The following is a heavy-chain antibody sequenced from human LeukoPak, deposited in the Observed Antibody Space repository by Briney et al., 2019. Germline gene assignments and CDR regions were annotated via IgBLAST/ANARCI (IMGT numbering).Heavy chain of an antibody. CDR2: IYYSGST. CDR3: ARPSDAYKKGLFDN. CDR1: GGSISSSSYY. J-gene: IGHJ5*02. Sequence: PSETLSLTCTVSGGSISSSSYYWGWIRQPPGKGLEWIGSIYYSGSTYYNPSLKSRVTISVDTSKNQFSLKLSSVTAADTAVYYCARPSDAYKKGLFDNWGQGTLVTVSS. V-gene: IGHV4-39*01. D-gene: IGHD5-24*01.